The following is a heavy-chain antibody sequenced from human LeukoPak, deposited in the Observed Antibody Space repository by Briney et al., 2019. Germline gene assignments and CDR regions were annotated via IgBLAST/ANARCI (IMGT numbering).Heavy chain of an antibody. CDR1: GGSISSYY. CDR3: ARESSWGNFDY. D-gene: IGHD7-27*01. Sequence: PSETLSLTCTVSGGSISSYYWSWIRQPPAKGLEWIGYIYYSGSTNYNPSLKSRVTISVDTSKNQFSLKLSYVTAADTAVYFCARESSWGNFDYWGQGTLVTVSS. CDR2: IYYSGST. V-gene: IGHV4-59*01. J-gene: IGHJ4*02.